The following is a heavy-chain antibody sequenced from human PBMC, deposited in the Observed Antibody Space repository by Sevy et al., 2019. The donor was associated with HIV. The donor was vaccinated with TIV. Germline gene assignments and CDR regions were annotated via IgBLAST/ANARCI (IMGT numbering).Heavy chain of an antibody. CDR3: ATEGPTFGGVIVSRRFAP. Sequence: ASVKVSCKVSGYTLTELSMHWVRQAPGKGLEWMGGFDPEDGETIYSQKFQGRVTMTEDTSTDTAYMELSSLRSEDTAVYYRATEGPTFGGVIVSRRFAPWGQGTLVTVS. D-gene: IGHD3-16*02. CDR2: FDPEDGET. J-gene: IGHJ5*02. V-gene: IGHV1-24*01. CDR1: GYTLTELS.